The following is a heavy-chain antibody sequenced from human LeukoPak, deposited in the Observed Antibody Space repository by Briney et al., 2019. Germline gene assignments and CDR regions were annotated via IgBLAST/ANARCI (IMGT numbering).Heavy chain of an antibody. Sequence: ASVKVSCKASGGTFSSDAISWVRQAPGQGLEWMGRIIPILGISNYAQNFQGRVTITADKSTTTAYMELSNLRSEDTAVYYCASLFVRGDHWCFDLWGRGTLVTVSS. CDR1: GGTFSSDA. D-gene: IGHD3-10*02. CDR2: IIPILGIS. J-gene: IGHJ2*01. V-gene: IGHV1-69*04. CDR3: ASLFVRGDHWCFDL.